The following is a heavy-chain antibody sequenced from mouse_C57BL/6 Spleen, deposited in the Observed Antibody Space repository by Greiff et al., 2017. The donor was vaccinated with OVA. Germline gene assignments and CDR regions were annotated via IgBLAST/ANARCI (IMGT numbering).Heavy chain of an antibody. J-gene: IGHJ2*01. V-gene: IGHV1-61*01. CDR3: ARLGGNYEYDGD. D-gene: IGHD2-4*01. CDR2: IYPSDSET. CDR1: GYTFTSYW. Sequence: QVQLQQPGAELVRPGSSVKLSCKASGYTFTSYWMDWVKQRPGQGLEWIGNIYPSDSETHYNQKFKDKATLTVDKSSSTAYMQLSSLTSEDSAVYYCARLGGNYEYDGDWGKGTTLTVSS.